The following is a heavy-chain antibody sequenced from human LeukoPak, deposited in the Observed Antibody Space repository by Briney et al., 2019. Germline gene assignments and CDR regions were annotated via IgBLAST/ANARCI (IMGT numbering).Heavy chain of an antibody. V-gene: IGHV3-21*01. J-gene: IGHJ4*02. D-gene: IGHD2-21*01. CDR2: ISIGNTYI. CDR1: GFTFSSYA. Sequence: GGSLRLSCAASGFTFSSYAMSWVRQAPGKGLEWVSSISIGNTYIYYADSVKGRFTISRDNAKSSLYLQMNSLRADDTAVYYCARGAVGVVVDYWGQGALVTVSS. CDR3: ARGAVGVVVDY.